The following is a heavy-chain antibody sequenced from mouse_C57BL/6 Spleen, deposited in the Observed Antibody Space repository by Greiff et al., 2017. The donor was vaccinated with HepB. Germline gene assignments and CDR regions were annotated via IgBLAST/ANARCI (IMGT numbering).Heavy chain of an antibody. CDR1: GFTFSSYG. V-gene: IGHV5-6*01. D-gene: IGHD1-1*01. CDR3: ARRAYGSSYEWYFDV. J-gene: IGHJ1*03. CDR2: ISSGGSYT. Sequence: EVQGVESGGDLVKPGGSLKLSCAASGFTFSSYGMSWVRQTPDKRLEWVATISSGGSYTYYPDSVKGRFTLSRDNAKNTLYLQMRSLKSEHTAMFYCARRAYGSSYEWYFDVWGTGTTVTVAA.